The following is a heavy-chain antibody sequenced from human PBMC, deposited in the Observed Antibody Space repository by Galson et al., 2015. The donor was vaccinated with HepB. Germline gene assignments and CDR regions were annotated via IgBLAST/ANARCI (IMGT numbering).Heavy chain of an antibody. Sequence: SVKLSCKASGYTFTDYYVHWVRQAPGQGPEWMAIINPDSGTTTYAQKFQGRVTITVETSKNQSSLKLSSVTAADTAVYYCSKYSNDVGNIGFHWGQGALVTVSS. CDR1: GYTFTDYY. D-gene: IGHD2/OR15-2a*01. J-gene: IGHJ4*02. V-gene: IGHV1-46*01. CDR3: SKYSNDVGNIGFH. CDR2: INPDSGTT.